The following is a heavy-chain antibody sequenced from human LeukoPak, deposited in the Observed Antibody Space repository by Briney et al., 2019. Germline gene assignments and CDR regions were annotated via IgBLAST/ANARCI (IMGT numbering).Heavy chain of an antibody. D-gene: IGHD3-10*01. CDR3: ARDGSFGRTSFDY. CDR2: ISTSGGST. CDR1: GFTVTSYA. J-gene: IGHJ4*02. V-gene: IGHV3-23*01. Sequence: GGSLRLSCAASGFTVTSYAMNWVRQAPGKGLEWVATISTSGGSTYYADFVKGRFTISRDNSKNTLYLQMNSLRAEDTAVYYCARDGSFGRTSFDYWGQGTLVTVSS.